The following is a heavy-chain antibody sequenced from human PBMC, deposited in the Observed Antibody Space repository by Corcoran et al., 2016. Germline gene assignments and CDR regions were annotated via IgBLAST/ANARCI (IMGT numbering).Heavy chain of an antibody. J-gene: IGHJ4*02. D-gene: IGHD2-2*01. CDR1: GFSLRSSDVG. CDR3: ARRHDTCCYDY. Sequence: QITLKYSGPTVVKPTQTLTLTCSFSGFSLRSSDVGVGWIRQPPGKALEWLALIYWNDDKRYSPSLRSRLTITKDTSKNQVVLTMTNMDPADTATYYCARRHDTCCYDYWGQGTLVTVSS. V-gene: IGHV2-5*01. CDR2: IYWNDDK.